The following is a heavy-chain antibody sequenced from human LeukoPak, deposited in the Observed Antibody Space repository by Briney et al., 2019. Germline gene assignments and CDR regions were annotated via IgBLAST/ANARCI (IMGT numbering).Heavy chain of an antibody. V-gene: IGHV3-11*04. Sequence: GGSLRLSCAASGFTFSDYYVSWVRQAPGKGLEWISYISSGGSTIYYADSVKGRFTISRDNAKNSLYLQMNSLRAEDTAVYYCARDKGGDYFDYWGQGNLVTVSS. CDR3: ARDKGGDYFDY. D-gene: IGHD1-26*01. J-gene: IGHJ4*02. CDR1: GFTFSDYY. CDR2: ISSGGSTI.